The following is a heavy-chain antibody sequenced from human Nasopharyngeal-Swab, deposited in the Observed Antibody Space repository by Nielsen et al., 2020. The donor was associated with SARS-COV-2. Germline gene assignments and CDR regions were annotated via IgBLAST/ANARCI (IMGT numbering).Heavy chain of an antibody. CDR3: ARAPYSSSWYYYYGMDV. Sequence: SETLSLTCTVSGGSISSSSYYWGWIRQPPGKGLEWIGSIYYSGSTNYNPSLKSRVTISVDKSKNQFSLKLSSVTAADTAVYYCARAPYSSSWYYYYGMDVWGQGTTVTVSS. V-gene: IGHV4-39*07. CDR2: IYYSGST. J-gene: IGHJ6*02. D-gene: IGHD6-13*01. CDR1: GGSISSSSYY.